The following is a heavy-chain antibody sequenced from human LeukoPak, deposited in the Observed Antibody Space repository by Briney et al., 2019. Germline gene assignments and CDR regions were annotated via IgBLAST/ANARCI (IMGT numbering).Heavy chain of an antibody. CDR2: IYESGGTT. CDR3: AKDLNIVVVPVASFDH. CDR1: GFTFRSHA. V-gene: IGHV3-23*01. J-gene: IGHJ4*02. D-gene: IGHD2-2*01. Sequence: PGGSLRLSCVGSGFTFRSHAMSWVRQAPEKGLEFVSGIYESGGTTYYADSVKGRFTISRDNPKNTLYLQMNSLRAEDTAVYYCAKDLNIVVVPVASFDHWGQGTLVTVSS.